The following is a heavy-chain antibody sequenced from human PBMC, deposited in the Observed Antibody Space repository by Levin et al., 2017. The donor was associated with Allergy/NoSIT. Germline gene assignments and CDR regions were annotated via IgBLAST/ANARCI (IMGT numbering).Heavy chain of an antibody. CDR3: AKDLYISGWYGGFDY. V-gene: IGHV3-23*01. CDR1: GFTFSSYA. Sequence: GGSLRLSCTASGFTFSSYAMSWVRQAPGKGLEWVSGMSNSGGGTYYADSVKGRFTLSRDNSKNTLYLQMNSLRAEETAIYYCAKDLYISGWYGGFDYWGQGTLVTVSS. CDR2: MSNSGGGT. D-gene: IGHD6-19*01. J-gene: IGHJ4*02.